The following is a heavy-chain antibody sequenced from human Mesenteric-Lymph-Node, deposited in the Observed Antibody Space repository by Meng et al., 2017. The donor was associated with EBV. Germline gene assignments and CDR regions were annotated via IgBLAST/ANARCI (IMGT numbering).Heavy chain of an antibody. D-gene: IGHD4-17*01. CDR1: GYSFSEYD. CDR3: ARGNTVTNPLDS. V-gene: IGHV1-8*01. J-gene: IGHJ4*02. Sequence: QGELVQSGAEVKKPGASVKVSCKASGYSFSEYDSNWVRQATGQGLEWMGWMNPISGNTAYARKFLGRVTMTRDTSTGTAYMELSSLRSEDAAVYYCARGNTVTNPLDSWGQGTLVTVSS. CDR2: MNPISGNT.